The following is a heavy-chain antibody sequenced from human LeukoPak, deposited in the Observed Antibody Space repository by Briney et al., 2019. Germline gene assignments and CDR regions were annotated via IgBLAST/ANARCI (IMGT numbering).Heavy chain of an antibody. CDR3: ARVPLWFGELGPFDY. V-gene: IGHV3-74*01. Sequence: GGSLRLSCAASGLTFSTYGMNWVRQAPGKGLVWVSRINSDGSSTSYADSVKGRFTISRDNAKNTLYLQMNSLRAEDTAVYYCARVPLWFGELGPFDYWGQGTLVTVSS. D-gene: IGHD3-10*01. J-gene: IGHJ4*02. CDR2: INSDGSST. CDR1: GLTFSTYG.